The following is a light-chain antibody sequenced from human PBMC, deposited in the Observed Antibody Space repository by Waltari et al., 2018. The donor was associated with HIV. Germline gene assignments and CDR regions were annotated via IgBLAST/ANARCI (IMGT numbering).Light chain of an antibody. CDR1: SSHIENNF. J-gene: IGLJ3*02. CDR2: DTE. Sequence: QSVLTQPPSVSAAPGQKVTISCSGNSSHIENNFVSWYQQFPGTAPKLLIYDTEKRPSGIPERFSGSKSGTSATLGITGLQTGDEAVYYCGTWDSSLSAGVFGGGTKVTVL. CDR3: GTWDSSLSAGV. V-gene: IGLV1-51*01.